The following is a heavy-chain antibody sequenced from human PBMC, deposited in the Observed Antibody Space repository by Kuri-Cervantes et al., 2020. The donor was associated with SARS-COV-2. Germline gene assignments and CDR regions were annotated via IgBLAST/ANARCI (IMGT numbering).Heavy chain of an antibody. J-gene: IGHJ4*02. CDR1: GFTFSSYA. CDR2: TSGSGGST. CDR3: AKDHQYYYDSSGYYYFGY. D-gene: IGHD3-22*01. Sequence: GESLKISCAASGFTFSSYAMSWVRQAPGKGLEWVSATSGSGGSTYYADSVKGRFTISRDNSKNTLYLQMNSLRAEDTAVYYCAKDHQYYYDSSGYYYFGYWGQGTLVTVSS. V-gene: IGHV3-23*01.